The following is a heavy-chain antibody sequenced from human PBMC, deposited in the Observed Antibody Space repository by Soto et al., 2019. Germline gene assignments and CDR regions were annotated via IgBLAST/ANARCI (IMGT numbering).Heavy chain of an antibody. V-gene: IGHV1-18*01. CDR3: ARSGHPDIVLVPAAIGDYYYYGMDV. Sequence: ASVKVSCKASGYTFTSYGISWVRQAPGQGLEWTGWISAYNGNTNYARKLQGRVTMTTDTSTSTAYMELRSLRSDDTAVYYCARSGHPDIVLVPAAIGDYYYYGMDVWGQGTTVTV. J-gene: IGHJ6*02. CDR1: GYTFTSYG. CDR2: ISAYNGNT. D-gene: IGHD2-2*02.